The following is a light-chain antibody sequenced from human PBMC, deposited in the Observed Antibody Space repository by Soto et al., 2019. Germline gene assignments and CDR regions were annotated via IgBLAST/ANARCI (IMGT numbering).Light chain of an antibody. J-gene: IGKJ5*01. CDR3: QQYNDWPPIT. CDR1: QSVRNN. V-gene: IGKV3-15*01. CDR2: YAA. Sequence: EIMMTQSPATLSVSPGESATLSCRASQSVRNNLAWYQHKPGQAPRLLIYYAATRATGIPARFIGSGSGTEFTLTISSLLSEDFALYYCQQYNDWPPITFGHGTRLEMK.